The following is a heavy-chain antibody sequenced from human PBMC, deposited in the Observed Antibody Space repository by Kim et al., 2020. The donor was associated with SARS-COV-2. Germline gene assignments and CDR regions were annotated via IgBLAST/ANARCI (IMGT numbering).Heavy chain of an antibody. J-gene: IGHJ4*02. CDR2: ISSSSSYK. V-gene: IGHV3-21*01. D-gene: IGHD2-15*01. CDR1: GFTFSSYS. CDR3: ASDIGGHLAY. Sequence: GGSLRLSCAASGFTFSSYSMNWVRQAPGKGLEWVSSISSSSSYKYYADSVKGRFTISRDNAKNSLYLQMNSLRAEDTAVYYCASDIGGHLAYWCQGTLVT.